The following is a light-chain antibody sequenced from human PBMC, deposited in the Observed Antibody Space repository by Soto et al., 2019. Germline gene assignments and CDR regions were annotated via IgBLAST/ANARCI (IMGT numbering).Light chain of an antibody. CDR1: QSVSSY. CDR3: QQRSNWPRT. CDR2: DAS. V-gene: IGKV3-11*01. Sequence: EILLTQSPATLSLSPGERATLSCRASQSVSSYLAWYQQKPGQAPRLLIYDASNRATGIPARFSGSGSGTDVTLTISSLEPEDFAVYYCQQRSNWPRTFGQGTKVEIK. J-gene: IGKJ1*01.